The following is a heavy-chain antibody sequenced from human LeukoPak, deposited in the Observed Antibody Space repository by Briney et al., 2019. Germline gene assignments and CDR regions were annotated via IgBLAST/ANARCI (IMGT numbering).Heavy chain of an antibody. D-gene: IGHD1-26*01. V-gene: IGHV4-39*07. Sequence: PSETLSLTCTVSGGSISSSSYYWGWIRQPPGKGLEWIGSIYYSGSTYYNPSLKSRVTISVDTSKNQFSLKLSSVTAADTAVYYCARGRAGRYMDVWGKGTTVTISS. CDR3: ARGRAGRYMDV. CDR1: GGSISSSSYY. J-gene: IGHJ6*03. CDR2: IYYSGST.